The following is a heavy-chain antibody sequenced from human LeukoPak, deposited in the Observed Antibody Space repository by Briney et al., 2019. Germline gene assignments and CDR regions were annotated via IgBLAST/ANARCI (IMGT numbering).Heavy chain of an antibody. J-gene: IGHJ5*02. CDR1: GFTFSSYG. CDR2: ISYDGSNK. D-gene: IGHD3-22*01. CDR3: AKDLLPYYYDSSGYSA. V-gene: IGHV3-30*18. Sequence: PGGSLRLSCAASGFTFSSYGMHWVRQAPGEGLEWVAVISYDGSNKYYADSVKGRFTISRDNSKNTLYLQMNSLRAEDTAVYYCAKDLLPYYYDSSGYSAWGQGTLVTVSS.